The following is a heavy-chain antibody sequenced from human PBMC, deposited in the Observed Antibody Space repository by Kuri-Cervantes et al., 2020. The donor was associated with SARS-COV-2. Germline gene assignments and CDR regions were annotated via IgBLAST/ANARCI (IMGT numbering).Heavy chain of an antibody. CDR3: AKDFYVSQLVYGPDDAFDI. J-gene: IGHJ3*02. V-gene: IGHV3-23*01. Sequence: GESLKISCAASGFTFSSYAMSWVRQAPGKGLEWVSAISCSGGSTYYADSVKGRFTISRDNSKNTLYLQMNSLRAEDTAVYYCAKDFYVSQLVYGPDDAFDIWGQGTMVTVSS. CDR2: ISCSGGST. CDR1: GFTFSSYA. D-gene: IGHD2-2*02.